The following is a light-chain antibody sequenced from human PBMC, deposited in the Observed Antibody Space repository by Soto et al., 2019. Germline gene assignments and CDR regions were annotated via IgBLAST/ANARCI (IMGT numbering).Light chain of an antibody. CDR1: ENVKFN. Sequence: EIVMTPSPATLAVSPWERATLSSRASENVKFNLAWYQQRPGQAPRLLFYNASTRATAFPARFSGSGSGTDYVLTISSLQSEDFAVYYCQQYYNWPLTFGQGTRLEIK. CDR3: QQYYNWPLT. CDR2: NAS. V-gene: IGKV3-15*01. J-gene: IGKJ5*01.